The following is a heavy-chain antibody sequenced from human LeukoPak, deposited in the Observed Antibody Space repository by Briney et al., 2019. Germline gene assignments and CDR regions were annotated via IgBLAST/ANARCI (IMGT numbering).Heavy chain of an antibody. V-gene: IGHV3-23*01. CDR2: ISGSGGSA. CDR3: ARIAAQSASFDY. J-gene: IGHJ4*02. Sequence: PGGSLRLSCAASGFTFSSYAMTWVRQAPVKGLEWVSTISGSGGSAYYADSVKGRFTISRDNSKNTLYLQMNSLRAEDTAVYYCARIAAQSASFDYWGQGTLVTVSS. CDR1: GFTFSSYA. D-gene: IGHD6-13*01.